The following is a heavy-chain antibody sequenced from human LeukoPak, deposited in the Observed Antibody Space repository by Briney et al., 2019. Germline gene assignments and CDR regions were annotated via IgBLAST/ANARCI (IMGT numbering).Heavy chain of an antibody. V-gene: IGHV1-69*01. J-gene: IGHJ5*02. CDR2: IIPIFGTA. D-gene: IGHD2-15*01. CDR1: GGTFSSYA. Sequence: SVKLSCKASGGTFSSYAISWVRQAPGQGLEWMGGIIPIFGTANYAQKFQGRVTITADESTSTAYMELSSLRSEDTAVYYCAMGLGYCSGGSCYYNWFDPWGQGTLVTVSS. CDR3: AMGLGYCSGGSCYYNWFDP.